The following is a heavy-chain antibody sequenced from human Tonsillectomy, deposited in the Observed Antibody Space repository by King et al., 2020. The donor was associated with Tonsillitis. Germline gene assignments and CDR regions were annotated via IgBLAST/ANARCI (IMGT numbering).Heavy chain of an antibody. CDR2: INPSSGAT. V-gene: IGHV1-2*02. J-gene: IGHJ4*02. CDR3: VRDMCERNCNYFDV. Sequence: QLVQSGSEVRTPGASVTISCKPSGYRFTRYYLQWVRQAPGQGLEWVGWINPSSGATNYAQKFQGRVTMTRDTGISTTYMELTNLRSNDTAVYYCVRDMCERNCNYFDVWGRGTLVTVSS. D-gene: IGHD1-1*01. CDR1: GYRFTRYY.